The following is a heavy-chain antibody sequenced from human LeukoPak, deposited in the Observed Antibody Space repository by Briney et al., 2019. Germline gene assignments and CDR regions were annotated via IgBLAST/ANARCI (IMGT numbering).Heavy chain of an antibody. J-gene: IGHJ6*03. CDR2: IYNSGST. Sequence: SETLSLTCTVSGDSFSYFYWSWIRQPPGKGLEWIGYIYNSGSTSYNPSLKSRVTISVDRSKNQFSLKLSSVTAADTAVYYCARTYCGGDCRGYYYHYYMDVWGKGTTVTISS. D-gene: IGHD2-21*02. V-gene: IGHV4-59*08. CDR3: ARTYCGGDCRGYYYHYYMDV. CDR1: GDSFSYFY.